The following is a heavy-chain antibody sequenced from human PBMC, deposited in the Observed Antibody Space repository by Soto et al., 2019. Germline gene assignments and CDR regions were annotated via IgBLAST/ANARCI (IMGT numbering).Heavy chain of an antibody. CDR3: ARQIYDSDSGPNFQYYFDS. D-gene: IGHD3-22*01. CDR1: GDSVNRYW. V-gene: IGHV5-51*01. J-gene: IGHJ4*02. CDR2: IYPGDSDT. Sequence: GEALKSSGKGSGDSVNRYWRAWVRQIPRQGLEWMGIIYPGDSDTTYSSSFQGQVTISADKTISTVYLQLSSLQASDTAMYYCARQIYDSDSGPNFQYYFDSWGQGTLVTSPQ.